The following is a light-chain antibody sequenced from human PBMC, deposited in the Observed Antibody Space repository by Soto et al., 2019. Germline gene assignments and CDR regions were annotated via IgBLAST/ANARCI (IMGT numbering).Light chain of an antibody. J-gene: IGKJ4*01. V-gene: IGKV3-15*01. CDR2: GAS. Sequence: EIVMTQSPATLSVSPGEGATLSCRASQTVSSNLAWYQQRPGQAPRLLIYGASTRATGIPARCSGSGSGTELTITISRVQSEDFAVYYCQQSHNWPLSFGGGTKVEIK. CDR1: QTVSSN. CDR3: QQSHNWPLS.